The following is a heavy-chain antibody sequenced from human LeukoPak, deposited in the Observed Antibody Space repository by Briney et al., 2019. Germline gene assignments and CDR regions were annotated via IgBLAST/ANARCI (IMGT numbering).Heavy chain of an antibody. CDR1: GFTFSSYW. CDR2: IKQDGSEK. Sequence: GGSLRLSCAASGFTFSSYWMSWVRQAPGKGLEWVANIKQDGSEKYYVDSVKGRFTISRDNAKNSLYLQMNSLRAEDTAVYYCARLGYRSGGSCYSCIDYWGQGTLVTVSS. V-gene: IGHV3-7*01. D-gene: IGHD2-15*01. J-gene: IGHJ4*02. CDR3: ARLGYRSGGSCYSCIDY.